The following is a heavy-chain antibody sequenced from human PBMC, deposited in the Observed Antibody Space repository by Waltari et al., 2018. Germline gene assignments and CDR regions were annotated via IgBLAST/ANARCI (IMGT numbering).Heavy chain of an antibody. CDR1: GGSFSGYY. J-gene: IGHJ2*01. V-gene: IGHV4-34*01. CDR2: INHSGST. Sequence: QVQLQQWGAGLLKPSETLSLTSAVYGGSFSGYYLCWIRQPPGKGLEWIGEINHSGSTNYNPSLESRVTISVDTSKNQFSLKLSSVTAADTAVYYCARGRYCSGGSCYYWYFDLWGRGTLVTVSS. D-gene: IGHD2-15*01. CDR3: ARGRYCSGGSCYYWYFDL.